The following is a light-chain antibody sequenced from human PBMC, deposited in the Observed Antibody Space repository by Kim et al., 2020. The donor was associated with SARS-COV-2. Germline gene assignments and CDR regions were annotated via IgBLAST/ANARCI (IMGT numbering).Light chain of an antibody. V-gene: IGKV1D-16*02. CDR1: QNIRSG. CDR3: QQYASYPYT. Sequence: SGSIGDRVTITCRARQNIRSGLAWFQQKSEKAPKSLINDVSTLQSGVPSRFSGSGSGTEFTLTISSLQPEDFATYHCQQYASYPYTFGPGTKLEIK. CDR2: DVS. J-gene: IGKJ2*01.